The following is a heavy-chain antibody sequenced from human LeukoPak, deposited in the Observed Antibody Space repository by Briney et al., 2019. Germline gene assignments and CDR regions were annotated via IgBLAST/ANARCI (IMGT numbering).Heavy chain of an antibody. CDR3: AREVWGTYDY. Sequence: GGSLRLSCAVSGFTFSSYDMNWVRQAPGKGLEWVAFIRYDGSRKYYADSVKGRFTISRDNSKNTVFLQMNSLRAEDTAVYYCAREVWGTYDYWGQGTLVTVSS. V-gene: IGHV3-30*02. J-gene: IGHJ4*02. CDR2: IRYDGSRK. D-gene: IGHD3-16*01. CDR1: GFTFSSYD.